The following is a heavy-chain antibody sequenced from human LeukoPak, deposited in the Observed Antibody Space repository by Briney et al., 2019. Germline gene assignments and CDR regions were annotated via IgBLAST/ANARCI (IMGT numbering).Heavy chain of an antibody. J-gene: IGHJ6*02. Sequence: ASVKVSCKASGYTFTGYYMHWVRQAPGQGLEWMGWINSNSGGTNYAQKFQGRATMTRDTSISTAYMELSRLRSDDTAVYYCARDRDIVGPYYGMDVWGQGTTVTVSS. V-gene: IGHV1-2*02. D-gene: IGHD2-15*01. CDR2: INSNSGGT. CDR3: ARDRDIVGPYYGMDV. CDR1: GYTFTGYY.